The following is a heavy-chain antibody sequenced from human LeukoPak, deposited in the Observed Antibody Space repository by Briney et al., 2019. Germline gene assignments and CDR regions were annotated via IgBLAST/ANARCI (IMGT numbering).Heavy chain of an antibody. J-gene: IGHJ3*02. CDR3: ARIAAAGTWAFDI. CDR1: GGTFSSYA. CDR2: IIPIFGTA. Sequence: ASVKVSCKASGGTFSSYAISWVRQAPGQGLEWMGRIIPIFGTANYAQKFQGRVTMTRDTSTSTVYMELSSLRSEDTAVYYCARIAAAGTWAFDIWGQGTMVTVSS. V-gene: IGHV1-69*05. D-gene: IGHD6-13*01.